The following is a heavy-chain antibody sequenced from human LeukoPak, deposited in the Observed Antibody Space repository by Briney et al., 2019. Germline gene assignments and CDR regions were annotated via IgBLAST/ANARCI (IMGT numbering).Heavy chain of an antibody. J-gene: IGHJ4*02. D-gene: IGHD2-15*01. CDR1: GGSISSSSYY. CDR3: ARGGVVAAKKWLPYDY. V-gene: IGHV4-39*07. CDR2: IYYSGST. Sequence: SETLSLTCTVSGGSISSSSYYWGWICQPPGKGLEWIGSIYYSGSTYYNPSLKSRVTISVDTSKNQFSLKLSSVTAADTAVYYCARGGVVAAKKWLPYDYWGQGTLVTVSS.